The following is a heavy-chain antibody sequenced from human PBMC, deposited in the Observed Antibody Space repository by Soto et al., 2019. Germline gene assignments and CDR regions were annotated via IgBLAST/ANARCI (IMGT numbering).Heavy chain of an antibody. CDR1: GFTFSSYS. D-gene: IGHD6-13*01. CDR2: ISSSSGTI. J-gene: IGHJ6*02. Sequence: EVQLVESGGGLVQPGGSLRLSCAASGFTFSSYSMNWVRQAPGKGLEWVSYISSSSGTIYYADSVKGRFTISRDNAKNSLYLQTNSLRDEDTAVYYCARERYTRNYGMDVWGQGTTVTVSS. CDR3: ARERYTRNYGMDV. V-gene: IGHV3-48*02.